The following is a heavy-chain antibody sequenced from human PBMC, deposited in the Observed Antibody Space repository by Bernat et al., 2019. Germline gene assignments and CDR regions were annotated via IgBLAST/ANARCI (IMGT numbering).Heavy chain of an antibody. Sequence: EVQLVESGGGLVKPGGSLRLSCAASGFTFSSYNMNWVRQAPGKGLEWVSSISSSSSYIYDADSVKGRFTISRDNAKNSLYLQMHSLRAEDTAVYYCAREGFIAALWYNWFDPWGQGTLVTVSS. CDR2: ISSSSSYI. CDR3: AREGFIAALWYNWFDP. CDR1: GFTFSSYN. V-gene: IGHV3-21*01. J-gene: IGHJ5*02. D-gene: IGHD6-6*01.